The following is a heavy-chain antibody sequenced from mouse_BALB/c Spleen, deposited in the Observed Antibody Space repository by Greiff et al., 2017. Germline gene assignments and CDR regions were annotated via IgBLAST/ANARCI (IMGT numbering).Heavy chain of an antibody. J-gene: IGHJ2*01. D-gene: IGHD1-2*01. CDR2: ISSGSSTI. V-gene: IGHV5-17*02. CDR1: GFTFSSFG. CDR3: ARLLRLDY. Sequence: EVQLVESGGGLVQPGGSRKLSCAASGFTFSSFGMHWVRQAPEKGLEWVAYISSGSSTIYYADTVKGRFTISRDNPKNTLFLQMTSLRSEDTAMYYCARLLRLDYWGQGTTLTVSS.